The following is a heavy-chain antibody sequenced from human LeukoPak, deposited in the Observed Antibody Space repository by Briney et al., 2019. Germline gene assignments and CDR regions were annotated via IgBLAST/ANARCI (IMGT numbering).Heavy chain of an antibody. J-gene: IGHJ4*02. CDR2: IYYSGST. D-gene: IGHD3-10*01. CDR3: ARVGSVVRGVKFFDY. CDR1: GGSISSYY. V-gene: IGHV4-59*01. Sequence: PSETLSLTCTVPGGSISSYYWSWIRQPPGKGLEWIGYIYYSGSTNYNPSLKSRVTISVDTSKNQFSLKLSSVTAADTAVYYCARVGSVVRGVKFFDYWGQGTLVTVSS.